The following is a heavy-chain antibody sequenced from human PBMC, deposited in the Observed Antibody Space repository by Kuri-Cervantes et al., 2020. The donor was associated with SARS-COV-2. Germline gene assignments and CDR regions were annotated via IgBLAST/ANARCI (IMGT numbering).Heavy chain of an antibody. D-gene: IGHD3-22*01. Sequence: LSLTCAASGFTFSSYAMHWVRQAPGKGLEWVAVISYDGSNKYYADSVKGRFTISRDNSKNTLYLQMNSLRAEDTAMYYCAREGYYGGSGFYDYWGQGTLVTVSS. J-gene: IGHJ4*02. CDR3: AREGYYGGSGFYDY. CDR1: GFTFSSYA. CDR2: ISYDGSNK. V-gene: IGHV3-30-3*01.